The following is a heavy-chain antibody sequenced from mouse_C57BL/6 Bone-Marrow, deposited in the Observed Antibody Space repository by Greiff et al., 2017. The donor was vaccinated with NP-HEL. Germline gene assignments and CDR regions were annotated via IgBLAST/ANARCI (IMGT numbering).Heavy chain of an antibody. CDR1: GYTFTSYT. J-gene: IGHJ3*01. CDR3: ARGDYYGSRGAWFAY. Sequence: VQLQQSGAELARPGASVKMSCKASGYTFTSYTMHWVKQRPGQGLEWIGYINPSSGYTKYNQKFKDKATLTADKSSSTAYMQLSSLTSEDSAVYYCARGDYYGSRGAWFAYWGQGTLVTVSA. CDR2: INPSSGYT. D-gene: IGHD1-1*01. V-gene: IGHV1-4*01.